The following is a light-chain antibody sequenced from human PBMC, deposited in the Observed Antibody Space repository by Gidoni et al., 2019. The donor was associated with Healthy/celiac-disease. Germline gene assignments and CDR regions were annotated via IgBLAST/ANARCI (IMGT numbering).Light chain of an antibody. CDR3: SSYAGSNKLV. J-gene: IGLJ2*01. V-gene: IGLV2-8*01. Sequence: QSALTQPHSASGSHGQSVTISCTGTSSDVGGYYYVSWYQQHPGKAPKLMIDEVSRRPSGVPYRFSGSKSCNTASLTVSGLQAEDEADYYCSSYAGSNKLVFGGGTKLTVL. CDR1: SSDVGGYYY. CDR2: EVS.